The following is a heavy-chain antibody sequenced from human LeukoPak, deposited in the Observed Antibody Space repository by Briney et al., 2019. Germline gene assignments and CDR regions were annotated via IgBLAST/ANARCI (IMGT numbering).Heavy chain of an antibody. V-gene: IGHV3-11*01. D-gene: IGHD6-6*01. CDR2: ISSSGSTI. CDR3: ARGNDGYSSSSFFFDY. CDR1: GFTFSDYY. Sequence: GGSLRLSCAASGFTFSDYYMSWLRQAPGKGLEWVSYISSSGSTIYYADSVKGRFTISRDNAKNSLYLQMNSLRAEDTAVYYCARGNDGYSSSSFFFDYWGQGTLVTVSS. J-gene: IGHJ4*02.